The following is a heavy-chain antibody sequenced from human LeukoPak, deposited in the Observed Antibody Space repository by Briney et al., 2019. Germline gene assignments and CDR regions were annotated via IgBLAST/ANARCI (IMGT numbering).Heavy chain of an antibody. J-gene: IGHJ4*02. CDR2: IYPSDSDI. D-gene: IGHD4-11*01. CDR3: ARAGTSNYRFFDS. Sequence: GESLKISFKASGYSFTNYWIGWVRQMPGKGLEWMGIIYPSDSDIRYSPSFQGQVTISADKSINTACLQWSSLKASDTAIYYCARAGTSNYRFFDSWGQGTLVTVSS. V-gene: IGHV5-51*01. CDR1: GYSFTNYW.